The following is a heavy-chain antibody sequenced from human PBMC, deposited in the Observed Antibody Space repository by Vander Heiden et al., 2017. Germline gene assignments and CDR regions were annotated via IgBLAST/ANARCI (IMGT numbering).Heavy chain of an antibody. J-gene: IGHJ5*02. CDR2: INPNSGGT. V-gene: IGHV1-2*06. CDR1: GYTFTGYY. CDR3: ARQLRYCTNGVCYTGSGWFDP. Sequence: QVQLVQSGAEVKKPGASVQVSCKASGYTFTGYYMHWVRQAPGQGLEWMGRINPNSGGTNYAQKFQGRVTMTRDTSISTAYMELSRLRSDDTAVYYCARQLRYCTNGVCYTGSGWFDPWGQGTLVTVSS. D-gene: IGHD2-8*01.